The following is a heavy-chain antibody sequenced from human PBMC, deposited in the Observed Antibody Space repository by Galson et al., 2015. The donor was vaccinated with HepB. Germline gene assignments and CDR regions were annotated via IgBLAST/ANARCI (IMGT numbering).Heavy chain of an antibody. D-gene: IGHD3-3*01. Sequence: SLRLSCAASGFTFSDYYMSWIRQAPGKGLEWVSYISSSGSTIYYADSVKGRFTISRDNAKNSLYLQMNSLRAEDTAVYYCAGDALATSYGFLWSGYSEAGWFDPWGQGTLVTVSS. J-gene: IGHJ5*02. CDR3: AGDALATSYGFLWSGYSEAGWFDP. CDR2: ISSSGSTI. V-gene: IGHV3-11*01. CDR1: GFTFSDYY.